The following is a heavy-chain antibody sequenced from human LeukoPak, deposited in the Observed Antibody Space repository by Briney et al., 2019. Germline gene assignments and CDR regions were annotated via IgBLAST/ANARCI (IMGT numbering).Heavy chain of an antibody. CDR2: INHSGST. CDR3: ARRSYDSSGYYYLTKYYFDY. Sequence: PSETLSLTCAVYGGSFSGYYWSWIRQPPGKGLEWIGEINHSGSTNYNPSLKSRVTISVDTSKNQFSLKLSSVTAADTAVYYCARRSYDSSGYYYLTKYYFDYWGQGTLVTVSS. V-gene: IGHV4-34*01. CDR1: GGSFSGYY. J-gene: IGHJ4*02. D-gene: IGHD3-22*01.